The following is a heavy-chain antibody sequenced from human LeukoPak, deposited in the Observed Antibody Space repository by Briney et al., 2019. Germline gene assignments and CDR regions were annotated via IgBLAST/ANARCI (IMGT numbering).Heavy chain of an antibody. J-gene: IGHJ3*02. CDR3: ARDYYDSSGYYPRAGNAFDI. CDR1: GGSISSGGYY. Sequence: PSETLSLTCTVSGGSISSGGYYWSWIRQHPGKGLGWIGYIYYSGSTYYNPSLKSRVTISVDTSKNQFSLKLSSVTAADTAVYYCARDYYDSSGYYPRAGNAFDIWGQGTMVTVSS. D-gene: IGHD3-22*01. CDR2: IYYSGST. V-gene: IGHV4-31*03.